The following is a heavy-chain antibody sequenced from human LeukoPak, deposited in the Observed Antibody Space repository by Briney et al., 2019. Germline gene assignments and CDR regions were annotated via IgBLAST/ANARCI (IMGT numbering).Heavy chain of an antibody. CDR1: GYTFTGYY. D-gene: IGHD4-17*01. CDR2: INPNSGGT. CDR3: ARGGESYDYGDYFDY. J-gene: IGHJ4*02. Sequence: ASVKVSCKASGYTFTGYYTHWVRQAPGQGLEWMGWINPNSGGTNYAQKFQGRVTMTRDTSISTAYMELSRLRSDDTAVYYCARGGESYDYGDYFDYWGQGTLVTVSS. V-gene: IGHV1-2*02.